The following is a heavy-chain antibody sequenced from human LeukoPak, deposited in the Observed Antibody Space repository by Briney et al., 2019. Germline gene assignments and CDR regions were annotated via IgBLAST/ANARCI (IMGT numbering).Heavy chain of an antibody. D-gene: IGHD2/OR15-2a*01. V-gene: IGHV3-11*04. CDR3: ASERNSYFDY. CDR1: GFTFSDYY. CDR2: ISSFGGSTI. J-gene: IGHJ4*02. Sequence: GGSLRLSCSASGFTFSDYYMTWIRQTPGKGLEWVSYISSFGGSTIYYADSVKGRFTISRDNAKNSLYLQMNSLRAEDTAVYYCASERNSYFDYWGQGTLVTVSS.